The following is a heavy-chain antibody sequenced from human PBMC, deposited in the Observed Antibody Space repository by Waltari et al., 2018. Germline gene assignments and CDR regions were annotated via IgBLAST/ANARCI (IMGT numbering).Heavy chain of an antibody. D-gene: IGHD5-18*01. V-gene: IGHV3-7*01. CDR3: ARDFSSYGLVIDY. J-gene: IGHJ4*02. CDR1: GFTFSSFW. CDR2: IKQDGSEK. Sequence: EVQLVESGGGLVQPGGSLRLSCAASGFTFSSFWMTWVRQAPGKGLEWVANIKQDGSEKYYVDSVKGRFTISRDNAKNSLYLQMNSLRAEDTAVYYCARDFSSYGLVIDYWGQGTLVTVSS.